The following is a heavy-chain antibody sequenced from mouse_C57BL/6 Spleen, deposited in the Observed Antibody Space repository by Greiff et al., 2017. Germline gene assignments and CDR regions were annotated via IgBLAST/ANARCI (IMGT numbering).Heavy chain of an antibody. V-gene: IGHV1-5*01. CDR2: INPGNSDT. CDR3: TRATGTGKFAV. J-gene: IGHJ3*01. D-gene: IGHD4-1*02. CDR1: GYTFTSYC. Sequence: EVKLVESGTVLARPGASVKMSCKTSGYTFTSYCMHWVNQRPGQGLEWIGAINPGNSDTSYNQKFKGKAKLTAVTSASTAYMELSSQTNEDSAVYYGTRATGTGKFAVWGKGTLVTVSA.